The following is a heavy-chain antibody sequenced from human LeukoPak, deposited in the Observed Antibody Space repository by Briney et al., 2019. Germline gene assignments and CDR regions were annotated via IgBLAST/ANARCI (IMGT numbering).Heavy chain of an antibody. CDR1: GFTFSSFA. V-gene: IGHV3-23*01. CDR2: ISGSGGST. J-gene: IGHJ4*02. D-gene: IGHD4-17*01. CDR3: AKARSSTVTTSFDY. Sequence: PGGSLRLSCGASGFTFSSFAMTWVRQAPREELEWVSTISGSGGSTYYADSVKGRFTISRDNSKNTLYLQMNSLRAEDTAVYHCAKARSSTVTTSFDYWGQGTLVTVSS.